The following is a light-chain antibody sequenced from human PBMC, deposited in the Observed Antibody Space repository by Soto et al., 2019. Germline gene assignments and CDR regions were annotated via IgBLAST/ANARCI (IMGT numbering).Light chain of an antibody. CDR2: GAS. Sequence: EIVLTQSPATLSLSPGERATLSCRASQSVSSSHLAWYQQKPGQAPRLLIYGASSRATGIPDRFSGSGSGTDFTLTISRLEPEDFAVYYCQQHGSSPRTFGQGTKVEIK. J-gene: IGKJ1*01. V-gene: IGKV3-20*01. CDR1: QSVSSSH. CDR3: QQHGSSPRT.